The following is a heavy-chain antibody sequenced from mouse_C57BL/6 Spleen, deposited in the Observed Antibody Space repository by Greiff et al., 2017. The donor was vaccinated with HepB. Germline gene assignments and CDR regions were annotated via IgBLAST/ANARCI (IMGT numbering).Heavy chain of an antibody. CDR1: GYTFTSYW. D-gene: IGHD1-1*02. V-gene: IGHV1-61*01. CDR2: IYPSDSET. Sequence: QVQLQQPGAELVRPGSSVKLSCKASGYTFTSYWMDWVKQRPGQGLEWIGNIYPSDSETHYNQKFKDKATLTVDKSSSTAYMQLSSLTSEDSAVYYCARSGGFHYFDYWGQGTTLTVSS. CDR3: ARSGGFHYFDY. J-gene: IGHJ2*01.